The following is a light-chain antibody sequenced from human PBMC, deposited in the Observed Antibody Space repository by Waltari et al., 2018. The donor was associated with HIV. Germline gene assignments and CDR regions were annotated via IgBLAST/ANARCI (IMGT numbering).Light chain of an antibody. V-gene: IGLV2-14*01. CDR2: EVS. CDR1: TNDIGSYNY. CDR3: SSYSRGALL. Sequence: QSVLTQPASVSGSPGQSLTLSCTGTTNDIGSYNYASWYQQSPDKAPKLIIYEVSNRPSGVSSRFSGSKSGNTASLTISGLQAEDEAYYHCSSYSRGALLFGGGTKVTVL. J-gene: IGLJ2*01.